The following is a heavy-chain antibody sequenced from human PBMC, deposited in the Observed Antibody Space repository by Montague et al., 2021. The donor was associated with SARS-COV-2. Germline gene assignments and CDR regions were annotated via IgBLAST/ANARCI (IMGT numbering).Heavy chain of an antibody. V-gene: IGHV3-9*01. CDR2: ISWSSGSI. Sequence: SLRLSCAASGFTFDDYAMHWVRQAPGKGLEWVSGISWSSGSIGYADSXKGRFTISRDNAKNSLYLQMNSLRAEDTALYYCSQDAEWDYYGMDVWGQGTTVTVSS. J-gene: IGHJ6*02. CDR3: SQDAEWDYYGMDV. D-gene: IGHD1-14*01. CDR1: GFTFDDYA.